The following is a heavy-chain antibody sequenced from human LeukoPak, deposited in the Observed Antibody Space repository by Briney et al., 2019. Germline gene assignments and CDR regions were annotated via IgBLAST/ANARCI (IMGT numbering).Heavy chain of an antibody. J-gene: IGHJ4*02. V-gene: IGHV6-1*01. D-gene: IGHD1-26*01. Sequence: SQTLSLTCAISGDTVSSNSAAWNWIRQSPSRGLEWLGRTYYRSKWYNDYSASVKSRITVNSDTSKNQFSLQLNSVTPEDTAVYYCARGATTTFDYWGQGTLVTVSS. CDR1: GDTVSSNSAA. CDR2: TYYRSKWYN. CDR3: ARGATTTFDY.